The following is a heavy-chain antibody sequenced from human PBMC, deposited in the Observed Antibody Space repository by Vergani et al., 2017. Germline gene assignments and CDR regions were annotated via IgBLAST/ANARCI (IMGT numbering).Heavy chain of an antibody. CDR1: RFTFSSYY. CDR2: IWFDGSNK. D-gene: IGHD7-27*01. V-gene: IGHV3-33*01. J-gene: IGHJ6*03. Sequence: VQLVESGGGLVQPGGSLRLSCAASRFTFSSYYMHWVRQAPGKGLEWVAVIWFDGSNKYYADSVKGRFTISRDNSKNTLYLQMNSLRAEDTAVYYCAREAGDFDYYYYMDVWGKGTTVTVSS. CDR3: AREAGDFDYYYYMDV.